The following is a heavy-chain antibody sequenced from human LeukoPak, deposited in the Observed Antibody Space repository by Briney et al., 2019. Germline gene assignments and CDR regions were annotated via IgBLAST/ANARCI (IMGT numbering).Heavy chain of an antibody. CDR1: GGTFSSYA. Sequence: VASVKVSCKASGGTFSSYAISWVRQAPGQGLEWMGGISPIFGTANYAQKFQGRVTITADESTSTAYMELSSLRSEDTAVYYCAVIVVVPAATSTNWFDPWGQGTLVTVSS. CDR3: AVIVVVPAATSTNWFDP. V-gene: IGHV1-69*01. D-gene: IGHD2-2*01. CDR2: ISPIFGTA. J-gene: IGHJ5*02.